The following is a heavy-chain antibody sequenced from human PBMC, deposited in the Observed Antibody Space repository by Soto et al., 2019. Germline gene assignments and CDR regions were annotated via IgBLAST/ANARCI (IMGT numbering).Heavy chain of an antibody. CDR2: IYYSGST. CDR1: GGSISSSSYY. D-gene: IGHD6-13*01. V-gene: IGHV4-39*01. J-gene: IGHJ4*02. CDR3: AREAIAAAGTDY. Sequence: SEPLSLTCTVSGGSISSSSYYWGWIRQPPGKGLEWIGSIYYSGSTYYNPSLKSRVTISVDTSKNQFSLKLSSVTAADTAVYYCAREAIAAAGTDYWGQGTLVTV.